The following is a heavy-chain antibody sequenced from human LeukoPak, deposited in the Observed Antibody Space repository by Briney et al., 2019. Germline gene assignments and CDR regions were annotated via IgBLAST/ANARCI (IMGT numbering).Heavy chain of an antibody. D-gene: IGHD3-22*01. CDR1: GLTVFSSY. Sequence: GGSLRLSCAASGLTVFSSYMSWVRQAPGKGLEWVSVIYSGGTTYYADSVKGRFTISRDRSMNTLFLQMSSLRGEDTAVYSCARGDDSSGYLHLFDYWGQGTLVTVSS. V-gene: IGHV3-53*01. CDR2: IYSGGTT. CDR3: ARGDDSSGYLHLFDY. J-gene: IGHJ4*02.